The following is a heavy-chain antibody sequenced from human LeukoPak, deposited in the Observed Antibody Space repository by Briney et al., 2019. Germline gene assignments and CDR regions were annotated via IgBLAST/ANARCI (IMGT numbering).Heavy chain of an antibody. V-gene: IGHV4-4*07. CDR2: IYTSGST. D-gene: IGHD3-3*01. CDR1: GGSISSYY. J-gene: IGHJ6*03. Sequence: SETLSLTCTVSGGSISSYYWSWIRQPAGKGLEWIGRIYTSGSTNYNPSLKSRVTMSVDTSKNQFSLKLSSVTAADTAVYYCAREGATYYDFWSGNYYYYMDVWGKGTTVTVSS. CDR3: AREGATYYDFWSGNYYYYMDV.